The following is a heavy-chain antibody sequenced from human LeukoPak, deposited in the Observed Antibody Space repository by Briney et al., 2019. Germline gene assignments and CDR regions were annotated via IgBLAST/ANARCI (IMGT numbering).Heavy chain of an antibody. J-gene: IGHJ3*02. CDR1: GGTFSSYA. CDR2: IIPIFGTA. CDR3: ARTNDDFWSGPHAFDI. D-gene: IGHD3-3*01. Sequence: SVKASCKASGGTFSSYAISWVRQAPGQGLEWMGGIIPIFGTANYAQKFQGRVTITADESTSTAYMELSSLRSEDTAVYYCARTNDDFWSGPHAFDIWGQGTMVTVSS. V-gene: IGHV1-69*13.